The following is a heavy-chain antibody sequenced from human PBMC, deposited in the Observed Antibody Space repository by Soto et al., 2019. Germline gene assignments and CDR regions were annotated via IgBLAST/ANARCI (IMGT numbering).Heavy chain of an antibody. V-gene: IGHV3-23*01. CDR2: ISTSGGTT. CDR1: GFTFSNFD. Sequence: GGSLRLSCAASGFTFSNFDMSWVRQAPGKGLEWVSGISTSGGTTYYADSVKGRFTSSRDNSKNTLYLQMTSLRAEDTAVYCCATGTAAPAHWGQGTLVTVSS. J-gene: IGHJ1*01. D-gene: IGHD6-13*01. CDR3: ATGTAAPAH.